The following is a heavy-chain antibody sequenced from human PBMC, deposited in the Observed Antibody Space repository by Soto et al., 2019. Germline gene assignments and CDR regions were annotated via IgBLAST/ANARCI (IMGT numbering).Heavy chain of an antibody. J-gene: IGHJ3*02. CDR2: IYRTGST. D-gene: IGHD3-3*01. CDR1: GGSITTYY. Sequence: SETLSLTCTVSGGSITTYYWNWIRQSPGKGLEWIGYIYRTGSTHYNPSLNSRAAISLDSSRDRFSLQPKAVTAADTAVYFCARQIGDDPFDIWGRGTMVTVSS. CDR3: ARQIGDDPFDI. V-gene: IGHV4-59*01.